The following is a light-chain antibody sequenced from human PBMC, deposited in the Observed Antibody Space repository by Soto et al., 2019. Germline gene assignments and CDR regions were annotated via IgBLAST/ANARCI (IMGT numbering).Light chain of an antibody. CDR3: CSYADSRTYV. J-gene: IGLJ1*01. CDR2: EAS. Sequence: QSVLTQPAAVSGSPGQSITISCTGTGSDVGGYNLVSWYQQHPGKAPKLMIYEASKRPSGVSNRFSGSKSGNTASLTISGLQAEDEADYYCCSYADSRTYVFGTGTKVTVL. CDR1: GSDVGGYNL. V-gene: IGLV2-23*01.